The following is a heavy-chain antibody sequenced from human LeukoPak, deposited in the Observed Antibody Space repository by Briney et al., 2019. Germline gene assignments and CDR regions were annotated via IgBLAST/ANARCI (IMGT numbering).Heavy chain of an antibody. J-gene: IGHJ5*02. CDR2: IIPIFGTA. V-gene: IGHV1-69*13. D-gene: IGHD4-11*01. Sequence: GASVTVSCTASGGTFSSYAISWVRQAPGQGLEWMGGIIPIFGTANYAQKFQGRVTITADESTSTAYMELSSLRSEDTAVYYCARGTMTTVTTCWFDPWGQGTLVTVSS. CDR3: ARGTMTTVTTCWFDP. CDR1: GGTFSSYA.